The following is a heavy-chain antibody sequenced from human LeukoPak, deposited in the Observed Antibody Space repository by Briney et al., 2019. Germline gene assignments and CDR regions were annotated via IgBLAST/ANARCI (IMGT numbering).Heavy chain of an antibody. Sequence: PGESLKISCKGSGYSFTSYWIGWVRQMPGKGLEWMGIIYPGDSDTRYSPSFQGQVTLSADKSISTAYLQWSSLKASDTAMYYCARQFFCSSTSCLLGFDYWGQGTLVTVSS. D-gene: IGHD2-2*01. CDR2: IYPGDSDT. V-gene: IGHV5-51*01. CDR3: ARQFFCSSTSCLLGFDY. J-gene: IGHJ4*02. CDR1: GYSFTSYW.